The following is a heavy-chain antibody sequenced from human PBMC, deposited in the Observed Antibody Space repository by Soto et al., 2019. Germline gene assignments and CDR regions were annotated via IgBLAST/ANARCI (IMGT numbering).Heavy chain of an antibody. CDR3: AAIAAAVTYNWFDP. D-gene: IGHD6-13*01. CDR1: GGTFSIYA. Sequence: GASVKVSCKASGGTFSIYAISWVRQASGQGLEWMGGIIPIFGTANYAQKFQGRVTITADESTSTAYMELSSLRSEDTAVYYCAAIAAAVTYNWFDPWGQGTLVTVSS. CDR2: IIPIFGTA. J-gene: IGHJ5*02. V-gene: IGHV1-69*13.